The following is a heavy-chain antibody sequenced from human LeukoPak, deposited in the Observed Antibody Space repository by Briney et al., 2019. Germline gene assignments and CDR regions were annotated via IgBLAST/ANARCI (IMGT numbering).Heavy chain of an antibody. Sequence: ASVKVSCKASGYTFTGYYMHWVRQAPGQGLEWMGWINPNSGGTNYAQKFQGRVTVTRDTSISTAYMELSRLRSDDTAVYYCARGRRYCSSTSCYDVDYWGQGTLVTVSS. D-gene: IGHD2-2*01. CDR1: GYTFTGYY. V-gene: IGHV1-2*02. CDR2: INPNSGGT. CDR3: ARGRRYCSSTSCYDVDY. J-gene: IGHJ4*02.